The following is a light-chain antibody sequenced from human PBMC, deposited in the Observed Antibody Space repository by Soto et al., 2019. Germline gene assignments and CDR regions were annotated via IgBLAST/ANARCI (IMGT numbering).Light chain of an antibody. CDR1: QSISSY. J-gene: IGKJ1*01. CDR3: QQSDSTPRT. Sequence: DIQMTQSPSSLSASVGDRVTITCRASQSISSYLNWYQQKPGKAPKLLIYAASRLQSGVPSRFSGSGSGTDFTLTISSLQPEDCATYYGQQSDSTPRTFGQGTKVEIK. CDR2: AAS. V-gene: IGKV1-39*01.